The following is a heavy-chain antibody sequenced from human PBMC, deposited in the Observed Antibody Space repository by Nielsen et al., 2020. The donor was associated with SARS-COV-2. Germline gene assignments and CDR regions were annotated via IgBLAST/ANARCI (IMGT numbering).Heavy chain of an antibody. J-gene: IGHJ4*02. CDR1: GFTFSSYA. V-gene: IGHV3-23*01. D-gene: IGHD3-10*01. CDR3: AKDGGYYYGSGSYNY. Sequence: GGSLRLSCAASGFTFSSYAMSWVRQAPGKGLEWVSAISGSGGSTYYADSVKGRFTISRDNSKNTLYLQMNSLRAEDTAVYYCAKDGGYYYGSGSYNYWGQGTLVTVSS. CDR2: ISGSGGST.